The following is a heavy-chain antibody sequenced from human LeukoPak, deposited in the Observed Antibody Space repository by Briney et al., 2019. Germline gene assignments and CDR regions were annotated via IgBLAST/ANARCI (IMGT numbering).Heavy chain of an antibody. CDR3: AKGGTYYYGSGSYPDV. Sequence: GGSLRLSCAASGFTFSSYSMNWVRQAPGKGLEWVSYISSSSSTIYYADSVKGRFTISRDNAKNSLYLQMNSLRAEDTALYYCAKGGTYYYGSGSYPDVWGKGTTVTISS. J-gene: IGHJ6*04. CDR2: ISSSSSTI. V-gene: IGHV3-48*04. D-gene: IGHD3-10*01. CDR1: GFTFSSYS.